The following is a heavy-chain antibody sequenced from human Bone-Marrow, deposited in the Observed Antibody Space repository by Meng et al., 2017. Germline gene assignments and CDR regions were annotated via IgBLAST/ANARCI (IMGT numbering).Heavy chain of an antibody. D-gene: IGHD1-14*01. V-gene: IGHV3-23*01. J-gene: IGHJ4*02. Sequence: GESLKISCAASGFTFNSYGMSWVRQSPGKGLEWVSFISDTAADKYYADSVKGRFTISRDNSKNTVYLQISGLRVEDTALYYCAKSYNTFPWRGFFDDWGQGSLVTVSS. CDR2: ISDTAADK. CDR3: AKSYNTFPWRGFFDD. CDR1: GFTFNSYG.